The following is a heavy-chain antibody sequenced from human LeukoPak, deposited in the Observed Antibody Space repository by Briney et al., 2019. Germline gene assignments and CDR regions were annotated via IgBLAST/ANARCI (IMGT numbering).Heavy chain of an antibody. CDR3: ARRVYCISTSCYHYYYYMHV. J-gene: IGHJ6*03. D-gene: IGHD2-2*01. V-gene: IGHV1-46*03. Sequence: EASVKGSCKASGDTFTTYYMHWGRQAPGQGGEWMGMINPRDGTTTYAQKFQGRVPMTRDPSTSTVYMVLSRLRSEDTAVYYCARRVYCISTSCYHYYYYMHVWGKGTTVTVSS. CDR1: GDTFTTYY. CDR2: INPRDGTT.